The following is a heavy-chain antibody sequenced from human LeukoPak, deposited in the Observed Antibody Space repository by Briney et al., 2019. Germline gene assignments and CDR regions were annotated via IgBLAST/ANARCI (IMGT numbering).Heavy chain of an antibody. J-gene: IGHJ4*02. D-gene: IGHD6-6*01. CDR1: GFTFSSYA. Sequence: GRSLRLSCAASGFTFSSYAMHWVRQAPGKGLEWVAVISYDGSNKYYADSVKGRLTISRDNSKNTLYLQMNSLRAEDTAVYYCARVSSAPEYSSSPREFDYWGQGTLVTVSS. CDR3: ARVSSAPEYSSSPREFDY. CDR2: ISYDGSNK. V-gene: IGHV3-30*04.